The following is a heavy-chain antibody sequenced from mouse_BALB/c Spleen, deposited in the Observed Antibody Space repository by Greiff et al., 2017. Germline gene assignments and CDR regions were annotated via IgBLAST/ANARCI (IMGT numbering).Heavy chain of an antibody. CDR2: INPSNGRT. V-gene: IGHV1S81*02. J-gene: IGHJ4*01. CDR1: GYTFTSYW. Sequence: VQLQQPGAELVKPGASVKLSCKASGYTFTSYWMHWVKQRPGQGLEWIGEINPSNGRTNYNEKFKSKATLTVDKSSSTAYMQLSSLTSEDSAVYYCARAMITTPYYAMDYWGQGTSVTVSS. CDR3: ARAMITTPYYAMDY. D-gene: IGHD2-4*01.